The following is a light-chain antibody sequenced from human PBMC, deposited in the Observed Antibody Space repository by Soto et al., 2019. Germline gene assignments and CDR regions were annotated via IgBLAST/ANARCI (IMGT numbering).Light chain of an antibody. J-gene: IGLJ1*01. V-gene: IGLV2-8*01. CDR2: EVV. CDR1: KNDIGVYDF. CDR3: KSYAGSNTYV. Sequence: QSVLTQPPSASGSPGQSVTISCTGTKNDIGVYDFVSWYQHHPGKAPRLIIYEVVQRPSGVPDRFSGSKSSNTASLTVSGPQAADEADYFCKSYAGSNTYVFGSGTKVTVL.